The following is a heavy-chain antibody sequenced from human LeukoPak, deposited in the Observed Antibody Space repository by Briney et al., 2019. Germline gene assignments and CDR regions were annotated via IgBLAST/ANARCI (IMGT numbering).Heavy chain of an antibody. V-gene: IGHV1-8*01. CDR1: GYTFTGYD. J-gene: IGHJ4*02. Sequence: ASVKVSCKASGYTFTGYDINWVRQATGQGLEWMGWMNPNSGNTGYAQKFQGRVTMTRNTSISTAYMELSSLRSEDTAAYYCARGPNWNYVVPLDYWGQGTLVTVSS. D-gene: IGHD1-7*01. CDR3: ARGPNWNYVVPLDY. CDR2: MNPNSGNT.